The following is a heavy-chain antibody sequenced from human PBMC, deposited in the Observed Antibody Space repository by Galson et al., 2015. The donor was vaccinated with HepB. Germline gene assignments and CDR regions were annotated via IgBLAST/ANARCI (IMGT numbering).Heavy chain of an antibody. J-gene: IGHJ6*02. CDR3: ARDTQYYYDSSGYYPPPIYYYYGMDV. V-gene: IGHV3-48*02. CDR1: GFTFSSYS. D-gene: IGHD3-22*01. CDR2: ISSSSSTI. Sequence: SLRLSCAASGFTFSSYSMNWVRQAPGKGLEWVSYISSSSSTIYYADSVKGRFTISRDNAKNSLYLQMNSLRDEDTAVYYRARDTQYYYDSSGYYPPPIYYYYGMDVWGQGTTVTVSS.